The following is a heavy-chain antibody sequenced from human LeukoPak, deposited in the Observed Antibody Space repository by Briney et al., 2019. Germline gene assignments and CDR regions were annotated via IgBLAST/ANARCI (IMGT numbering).Heavy chain of an antibody. V-gene: IGHV3-21*01. CDR1: GFTFSSYS. J-gene: IGHJ6*03. D-gene: IGHD2-2*02. CDR3: ARSYCSSTSCYTGIRAYYYYMDV. Sequence: GGSLRLSCAASGFTFSSYSMNWVRQAPGKGLEWVSSISSSSSYIYYADSVKGRFTISRDNAKNSLYLQMNSLRAEDTAVYYCARSYCSSTSCYTGIRAYYYYMDVWGKGTTVTVSS. CDR2: ISSSSSYI.